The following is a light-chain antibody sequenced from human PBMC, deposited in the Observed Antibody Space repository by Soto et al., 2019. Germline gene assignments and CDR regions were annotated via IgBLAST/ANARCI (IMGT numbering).Light chain of an antibody. V-gene: IGKV3-11*01. CDR2: DAY. CDR1: QSVSSY. CDR3: QHRSNWRYT. J-gene: IGKJ2*01. Sequence: EIVLTQSPATLSLSPGERATLSCRASQSVSSYLGCLIYDAYNRDTGIPARFSGSGSGTDFTLTISSLEPEDFAVYYCQHRSNWRYTFGQGINLEIK.